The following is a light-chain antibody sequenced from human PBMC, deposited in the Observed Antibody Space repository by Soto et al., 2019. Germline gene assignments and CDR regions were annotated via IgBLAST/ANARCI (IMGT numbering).Light chain of an antibody. CDR1: QSISNY. Sequence: DIQVTQSPSSLSASVGDRVTITCRASQSISNYLNWFQHKPMKAPKLLIYAASSLQGGVSSRFSGSGPGTDFTLTITTLQPEDFATYYCQQAYSAPWTFGQGTKVDIK. CDR3: QQAYSAPWT. CDR2: AAS. V-gene: IGKV1-39*01. J-gene: IGKJ1*01.